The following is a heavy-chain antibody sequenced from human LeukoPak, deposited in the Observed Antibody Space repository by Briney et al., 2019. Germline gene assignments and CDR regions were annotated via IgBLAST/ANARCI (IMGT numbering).Heavy chain of an antibody. J-gene: IGHJ5*02. V-gene: IGHV4-31*03. Sequence: SQTLSLTCTVSGGSISSGGYYWSWIRQHPGKGLEWIGYIYYSGSTYYNPSLKSRVTISVDTSKNQFSLKLSSVTAADTAVYYCARFYDSSGLDWFDPWGQGTLVIVSS. CDR3: ARFYDSSGLDWFDP. CDR2: IYYSGST. CDR1: GGSISSGGYY. D-gene: IGHD3-22*01.